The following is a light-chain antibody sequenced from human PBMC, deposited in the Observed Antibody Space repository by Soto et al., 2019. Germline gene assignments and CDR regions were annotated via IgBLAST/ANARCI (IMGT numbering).Light chain of an antibody. CDR1: NIGSKS. V-gene: IGLV3-21*04. CDR2: YDS. CDR3: QVWDSSSDHVV. J-gene: IGLJ2*01. Sequence: SYELTQPPSVSVAPGKTAKITCGGNNIGSKSVHWYEQKPGQAPVLVIYYDSARPSGIPERFSGSNSGNTASLSIGRVEAGDDADYYCQVWDSSSDHVVFGGGTKLTVL.